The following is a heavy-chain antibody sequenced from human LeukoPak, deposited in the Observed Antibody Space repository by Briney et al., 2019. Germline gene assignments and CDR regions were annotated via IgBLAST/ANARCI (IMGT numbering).Heavy chain of an antibody. CDR2: INPNSGGT. CDR1: GYTFTGYY. V-gene: IGHV1-2*06. D-gene: IGHD2-8*01. Sequence: GASVKVSCKASGYTFTGYYMHWVRQAPGQGGEWMGRINPNSGGTNYAQKFQGRVTMTRGTSISAAYMELSRLRSDDTAVYYCARDRGYCTNGVCYNIDYWGQGTLVTVSS. J-gene: IGHJ4*02. CDR3: ARDRGYCTNGVCYNIDY.